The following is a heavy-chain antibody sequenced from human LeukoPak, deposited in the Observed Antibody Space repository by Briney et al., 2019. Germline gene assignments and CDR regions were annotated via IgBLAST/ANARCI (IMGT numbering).Heavy chain of an antibody. CDR3: ARILLAAGAFDI. Sequence: GGSLRPSCAASGFTFSSYSMNWVRQAPGKGLEWVSYISSSSNTIYYADSVKGRFTISRDNAKNSLYLQMNSLRAEDTAVYYCARILLAAGAFDIWGQGTMVTVSS. D-gene: IGHD2-15*01. CDR2: ISSSSNTI. V-gene: IGHV3-48*01. CDR1: GFTFSSYS. J-gene: IGHJ3*02.